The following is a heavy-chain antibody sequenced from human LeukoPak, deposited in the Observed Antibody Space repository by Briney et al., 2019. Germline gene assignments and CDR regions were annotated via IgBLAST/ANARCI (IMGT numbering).Heavy chain of an antibody. D-gene: IGHD2-21*02. CDR2: IYPGDSDT. CDR3: ASAYCGGDCYLNDAFDI. CDR1: GYSFTSYW. Sequence: GESLKISCKGSGYSFTSYWIGWVRQMPGKGLEWMGIIYPGDSDTRYSPSFQGQVTISADKSISTAYLQWSSLKASDTAMYYCASAYCGGDCYLNDAFDIWGQGTTVTVSS. V-gene: IGHV5-51*01. J-gene: IGHJ3*02.